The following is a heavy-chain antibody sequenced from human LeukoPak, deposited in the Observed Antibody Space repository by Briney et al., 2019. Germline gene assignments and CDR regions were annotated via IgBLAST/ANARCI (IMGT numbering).Heavy chain of an antibody. CDR2: IYSGGST. Sequence: GGSLRLSCAASGFTVSSNYMSWVRQAPGKGLEWVSVIYSGGSTYYADSVKGRFTISRDNSKNTLYLQMNSLRAEDTAVYYCARGRTNYDFWSGYYTGGFAPYYYYGMDVWGQGTTVTVSS. D-gene: IGHD3-3*01. J-gene: IGHJ6*02. CDR1: GFTVSSNY. V-gene: IGHV3-53*01. CDR3: ARGRTNYDFWSGYYTGGFAPYYYYGMDV.